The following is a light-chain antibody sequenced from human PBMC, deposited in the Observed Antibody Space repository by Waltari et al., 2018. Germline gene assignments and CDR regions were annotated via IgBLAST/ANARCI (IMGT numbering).Light chain of an antibody. J-gene: IGKJ2*01. V-gene: IGKV1-12*01. Sequence: DIQMTQSPSSLSASVGDRVTITCRVSQDISSWLAWFQQIPGKAPKLLIYEASSLQSGVPSRFSGSGSGTDVTLSISSLQPEDFATYYCQQYNISPYNFGQGTKVAIK. CDR2: EAS. CDR3: QQYNISPYN. CDR1: QDISSW.